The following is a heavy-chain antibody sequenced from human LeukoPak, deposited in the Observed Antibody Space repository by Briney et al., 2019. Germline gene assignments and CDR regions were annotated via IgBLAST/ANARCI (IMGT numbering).Heavy chain of an antibody. D-gene: IGHD3-16*01. CDR3: ARDDNYGAVDY. Sequence: SETLSLTCTVSGGSISSSSYYWGWIRQPPGKGLEWIGSIYYSGSTNYNPSLKSRVTISVDTSKNQFSLKLSSVTAADTAVYYCARDDNYGAVDYWGQGTLVTVSS. CDR2: IYYSGST. V-gene: IGHV4-39*07. CDR1: GGSISSSSYY. J-gene: IGHJ4*02.